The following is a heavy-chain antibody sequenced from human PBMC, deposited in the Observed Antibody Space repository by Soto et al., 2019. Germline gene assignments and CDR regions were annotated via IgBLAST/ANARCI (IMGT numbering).Heavy chain of an antibody. Sequence: QVQLVESGGGLVKPGGSLRLSCAASGFTFSDYYMSWIRQAPGKGLEWVSYLSSSSSYTNYADSVKGPFTISRNNAKNSLYLQRNSLIAEDTAVNYCARAGTGGRGGCWWAYYGMDVWGQGTTVTVSS. V-gene: IGHV3-11*06. CDR1: GFTFSDYY. J-gene: IGHJ6*02. CDR2: LSSSSSYT. D-gene: IGHD2-15*01. CDR3: ARAGTGGRGGCWWAYYGMDV.